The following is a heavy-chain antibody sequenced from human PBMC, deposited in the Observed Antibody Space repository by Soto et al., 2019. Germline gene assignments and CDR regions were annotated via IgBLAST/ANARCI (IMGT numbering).Heavy chain of an antibody. V-gene: IGHV4-59*11. CDR3: GRGVYFSLVLTGWSDP. CDR1: GTSMSGHF. CDR2: GYYSGST. Sequence: SETLSLTCTVSGTSMSGHFWSWMPQPPGNGLEWIGYGYYSGSTLYNPSLKSRVTISLDTSKNHFSLRLNSVTSADTAVYYCGRGVYFSLVLTGWSDPGGQEPLVTFP. D-gene: IGHD2-15*01. J-gene: IGHJ5*02.